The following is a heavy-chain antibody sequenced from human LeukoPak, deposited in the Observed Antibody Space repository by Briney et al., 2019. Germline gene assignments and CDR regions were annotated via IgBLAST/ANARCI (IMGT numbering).Heavy chain of an antibody. CDR3: ARDVTMVRGVIVH. J-gene: IGHJ4*02. Sequence: GGSLRLSCAASGFTVSCNYMSWVRQAPGKGLEWVSVIYSGGSTYYADSVKGRFTISRDNSKNTLYLQMNSLRAEDTAVYYCARDVTMVRGVIVHWGQGTLVTVSS. D-gene: IGHD3-10*01. V-gene: IGHV3-53*01. CDR2: IYSGGST. CDR1: GFTVSCNY.